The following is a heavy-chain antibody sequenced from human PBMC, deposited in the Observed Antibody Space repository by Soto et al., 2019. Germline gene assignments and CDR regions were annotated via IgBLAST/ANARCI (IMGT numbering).Heavy chain of an antibody. J-gene: IGHJ4*02. CDR2: ISGSGGST. CDR3: AKDRISMVRGKNFDY. Sequence: EVQLLESGGGLVQPGGSLRLSCAASGFTFSSYAMSWVRQAPGKGLEWVSAISGSGGSTYYADYVKGRFTISRDNSKNTLYLQMNSLRAEDTAVYYCAKDRISMVRGKNFDYWGQGTLVTVSS. V-gene: IGHV3-23*01. CDR1: GFTFSSYA. D-gene: IGHD3-10*01.